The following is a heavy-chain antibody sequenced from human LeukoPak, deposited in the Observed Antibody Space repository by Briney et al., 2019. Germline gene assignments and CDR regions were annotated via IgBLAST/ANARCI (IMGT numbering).Heavy chain of an antibody. CDR3: ARDRIAAPDDFDY. J-gene: IGHJ4*02. D-gene: IGHD6-13*01. Sequence: ASVKVSCKASGYTSTDFYMHWVRQAPGQGLEWMGWINPNSGDTNYAQEFQGRVTMTSDTSINTAYVEVSRLISDDTAIYYCARDRIAAPDDFDYWGQGTPVTVSS. V-gene: IGHV1-2*02. CDR2: INPNSGDT. CDR1: GYTSTDFY.